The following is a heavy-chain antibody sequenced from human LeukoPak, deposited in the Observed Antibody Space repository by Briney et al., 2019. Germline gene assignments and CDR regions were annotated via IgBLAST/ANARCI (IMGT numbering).Heavy chain of an antibody. CDR1: GFTFSSYE. J-gene: IGHJ6*02. CDR2: ISSSGSTI. V-gene: IGHV3-48*03. CDR3: ASAGVYCSSTSCYNYYYYGMDV. Sequence: PGGSLRLSCAASGFTFSSYEMNWVRQAPGKGLEWVSYISSSGSTIYYADSEKGRFTISRDNAMNSLYLQMNSLRAEDTAVYYCASAGVYCSSTSCYNYYYYGMDVWGQGTTVTVSS. D-gene: IGHD2-2*01.